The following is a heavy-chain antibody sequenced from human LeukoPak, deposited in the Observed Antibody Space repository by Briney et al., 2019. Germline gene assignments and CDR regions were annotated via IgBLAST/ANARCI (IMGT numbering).Heavy chain of an antibody. D-gene: IGHD2-2*01. CDR3: ARVSGVFGGGYCDTTSCLAFDY. J-gene: IGHJ4*02. V-gene: IGHV3-7*01. Sequence: PGGSLRLAWAASGFTFGVYWMSWVRQAPGKGLEWVADIKEDGSWEYYVDSVKGRFTISRDNAKNSLYLQMNSLRAEDTAVYYCARVSGVFGGGYCDTTSCLAFDYWGQGTLVAVSS. CDR1: GFTFGVYW. CDR2: IKEDGSWE.